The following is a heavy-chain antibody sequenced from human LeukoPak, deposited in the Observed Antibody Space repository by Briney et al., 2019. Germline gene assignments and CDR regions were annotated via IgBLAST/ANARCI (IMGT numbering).Heavy chain of an antibody. J-gene: IGHJ5*02. D-gene: IGHD3-10*01. CDR3: AHTRWVRGVMRQKDWFDP. V-gene: IGHV2-5*02. Sequence: ESGPTLVKPTQTLTLTCTFSGFSLSTSGVGVGWIRQPPGKALEWLALVYWDGDKTYSPSLKSRLTITKDTSKNQVVLTMTNMDPVDTATYYCAHTRWVRGVMRQKDWFDPWGQGTLVTVSS. CDR2: VYWDGDK. CDR1: GFSLSTSGVG.